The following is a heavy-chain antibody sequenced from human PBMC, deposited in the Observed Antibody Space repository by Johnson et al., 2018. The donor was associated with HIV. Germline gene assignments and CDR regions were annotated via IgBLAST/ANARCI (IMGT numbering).Heavy chain of an antibody. J-gene: IGHJ3*02. CDR2: INGDGSRT. V-gene: IGHV3-74*01. CDR3: ARDPDGTTGTTYPDAAFDI. CDR1: GFTFSDHW. D-gene: IGHD1-1*01. Sequence: LQLVESGGGLVQPGGSLRLSCGASGFTFSDHWMQWVRQAPGKGLVWVSRINGDGSRTSYADSVKGRFTIARDNAKNTLFLEMKSLRAEDTAVYYCARDPDGTTGTTYPDAAFDIWGQGTMVTVSS.